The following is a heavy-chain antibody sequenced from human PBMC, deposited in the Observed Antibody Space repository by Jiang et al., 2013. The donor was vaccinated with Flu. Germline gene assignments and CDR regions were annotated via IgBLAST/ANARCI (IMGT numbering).Heavy chain of an antibody. CDR2: INAGNGNT. V-gene: IGHV1-3*01. J-gene: IGHJ2*01. D-gene: IGHD3-22*01. CDR3: ARDLYYYDSSGYYFWYFDL. CDR1: GYTFTSYA. Sequence: GAEVKKPGASVKVSCKASGYTFTSYAMHWVRQAPGQRLEWMGWINAGNGNTKYSQKFQGRVTITRDTSASTAYMELSSLRSEDTAVYYCARDLYYYDSSGYYFWYFDLWGRGTLVTVSS.